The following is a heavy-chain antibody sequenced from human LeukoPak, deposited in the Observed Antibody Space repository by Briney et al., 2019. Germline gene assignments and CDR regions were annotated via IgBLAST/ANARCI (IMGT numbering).Heavy chain of an antibody. CDR3: ARENWNDGEIDY. J-gene: IGHJ4*02. Sequence: GGSLRLTCAASGFTFSSYAMSWVRQAPGKGLEWVSAISGSGGSTYYADSVRGRFTISRDNSKNTLYLQMNSLRAEDTAVYYCARENWNDGEIDYWGQGTLVTVSS. V-gene: IGHV3-23*01. CDR1: GFTFSSYA. D-gene: IGHD1-1*01. CDR2: ISGSGGST.